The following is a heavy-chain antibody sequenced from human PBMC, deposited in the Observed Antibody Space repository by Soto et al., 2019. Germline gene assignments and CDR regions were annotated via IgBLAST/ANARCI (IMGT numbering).Heavy chain of an antibody. V-gene: IGHV4-31*03. CDR2: IYYSGST. D-gene: IGHD6-6*01. J-gene: IGHJ3*02. CDR1: GGSISSGGYY. CDR3: ARGEYSRTAFDI. Sequence: QVQLQESGPGLVKPSQTLSLTCTVSGGSISSGGYYWSWIRQHPGKGLEWIGYIYYSGSTYYNPSLKSRVTISVDTSKNQFSLKLSPVTAVDTAVYYCARGEYSRTAFDIWGQGTMVTVSS.